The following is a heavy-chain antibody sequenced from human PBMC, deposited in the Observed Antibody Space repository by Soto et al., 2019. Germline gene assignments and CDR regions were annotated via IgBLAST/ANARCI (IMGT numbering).Heavy chain of an antibody. Sequence: GGSLRLSCAASGFSVSSNYMSWVRQAPGKGLEWVSVVYSAGSTYYADSVRGRFTISRDNSKNTLYLQMSSLRAEDTAVYYCARDRDYSGIDYWGQGTLVTVSS. CDR3: ARDRDYSGIDY. CDR1: GFSVSSNY. CDR2: VYSAGST. J-gene: IGHJ4*02. D-gene: IGHD4-4*01. V-gene: IGHV3-66*01.